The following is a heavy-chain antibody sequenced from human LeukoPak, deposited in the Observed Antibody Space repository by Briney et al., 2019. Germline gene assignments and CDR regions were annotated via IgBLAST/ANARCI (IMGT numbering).Heavy chain of an antibody. CDR3: ARARTTVTTGYNWFDP. CDR2: IYYSGST. D-gene: IGHD4-11*01. V-gene: IGHV4-39*07. Sequence: NSSETLSLTCTVSGGSISSSSYYWGWIRQPPGKGLEWIGSIYYSGSTYYNPSLKSRVTISVDTSKNQFSLKLSSVTAADTAVYYCARARTTVTTGYNWFDPWGQGTLVTVSS. CDR1: GGSISSSSYY. J-gene: IGHJ5*02.